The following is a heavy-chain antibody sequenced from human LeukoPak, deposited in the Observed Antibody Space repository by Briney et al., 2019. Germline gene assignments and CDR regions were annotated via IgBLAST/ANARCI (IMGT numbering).Heavy chain of an antibody. Sequence: GGSLRLSCAASGFTFSSYAMSWVRQAPGKGLEWVSTISSSGGSTYYADSVKGRFTISRDNSKNTLYLQMNSLRAEDTAVYFCARGGLSIMGYWGQGTLVTVSS. CDR3: ARGGLSIMGY. CDR1: GFTFSSYA. CDR2: ISSSGGST. J-gene: IGHJ4*02. V-gene: IGHV3-23*01. D-gene: IGHD2/OR15-2a*01.